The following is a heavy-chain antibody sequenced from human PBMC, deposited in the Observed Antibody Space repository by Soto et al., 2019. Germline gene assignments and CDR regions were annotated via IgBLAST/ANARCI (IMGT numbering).Heavy chain of an antibody. Sequence: PXGSLRLSCAASGFTFSTFAMSWVRQAPGKGLEWVSAISASGGSTYYADSVKGRFTISRDNSNNTLYLQMNSLRVEDTAVYYCAKDPRVSFDHWGQGPLVTVSS. CDR1: GFTFSTFA. J-gene: IGHJ5*02. V-gene: IGHV3-23*01. CDR3: AKDPRVSFDH. CDR2: ISASGGST.